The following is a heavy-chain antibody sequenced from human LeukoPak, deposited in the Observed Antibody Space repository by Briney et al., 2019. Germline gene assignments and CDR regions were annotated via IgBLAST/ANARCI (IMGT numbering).Heavy chain of an antibody. CDR2: ISSSSSYI. CDR1: GFTFSNAW. CDR3: ARDLGGSGGDAFDI. D-gene: IGHD3-10*01. V-gene: IGHV3-21*01. Sequence: GGSLRLSCAASGFTFSNAWMNWVRQAPGKGLEWVSSISSSSSYIYYADSVKGRFTISRDNAKNSLYLQMNSLRAEDTAVYYCARDLGGSGGDAFDIWGQGTMVTVSS. J-gene: IGHJ3*02.